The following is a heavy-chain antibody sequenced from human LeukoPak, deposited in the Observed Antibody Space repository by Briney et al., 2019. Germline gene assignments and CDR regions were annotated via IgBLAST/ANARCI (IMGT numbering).Heavy chain of an antibody. J-gene: IGHJ3*02. CDR1: GFTFDEYA. CDR2: ISADGTRT. V-gene: IGHV3-43*02. D-gene: IGHD2/OR15-2a*01. Sequence: GGSLRLSCAASGFTFDEYAMHWVRQARGKGLEWVSLISADGTRTFNVASVKGRFTVSRDNNKNSLYLQMNNLRTEDTALYYCAKDLSSLFNSFNIWGQGTLVTVSS. CDR3: AKDLSSLFNSFNI.